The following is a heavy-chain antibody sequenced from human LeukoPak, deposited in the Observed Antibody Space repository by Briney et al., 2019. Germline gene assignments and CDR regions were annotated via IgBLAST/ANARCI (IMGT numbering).Heavy chain of an antibody. J-gene: IGHJ6*02. CDR2: IWYDGSNK. V-gene: IGHV3-33*03. Sequence: GGSLRLSCAASGFPLSSYGMHWVRQAPGKGLEWVAVIWYDGSNKHYADSVKGRFTVSRDNAKRSLYLQIKSLRDDDTAVYHCALGTINKDYYFGMDVWGQGTTVTVSS. CDR1: GFPLSSYG. CDR3: ALGTINKDYYFGMDV. D-gene: IGHD2-8*01.